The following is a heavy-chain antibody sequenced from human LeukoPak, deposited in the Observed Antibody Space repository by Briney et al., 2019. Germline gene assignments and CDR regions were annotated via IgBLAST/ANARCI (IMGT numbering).Heavy chain of an antibody. V-gene: IGHV4-34*01. CDR3: ASSVGSTDY. J-gene: IGHJ4*02. CDR1: GESLSKYY. CDR2: INHRGST. D-gene: IGHD1-26*01. Sequence: SETLSLTRAVYGESLSKYYWTWIRQSPGKGLEWIGVINHRGSTNLNPSLKSRVTLSVDTSKHQFSLKLTSVTAADAAVYYCASSVGSTDYWGQGTLVTVSS.